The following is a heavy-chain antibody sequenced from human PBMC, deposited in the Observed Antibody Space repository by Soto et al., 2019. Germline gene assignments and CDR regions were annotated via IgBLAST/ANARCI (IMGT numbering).Heavy chain of an antibody. V-gene: IGHV3-23*01. CDR1: GFTFSSYA. D-gene: IGHD3-3*01. CDR2: ISGSGGST. J-gene: IGHJ5*02. Sequence: EVQLLESGGGLVQPGGSLRLSCAASGFTFSSYAMSWVRQAPGKGLEWVSAISGSGGSTYYADSVKGRFTISRDNSKNTLYLQRNSLRAEDTAVYYCAKDGAIFGVVITGYNWFDPWGQGTLVTVSS. CDR3: AKDGAIFGVVITGYNWFDP.